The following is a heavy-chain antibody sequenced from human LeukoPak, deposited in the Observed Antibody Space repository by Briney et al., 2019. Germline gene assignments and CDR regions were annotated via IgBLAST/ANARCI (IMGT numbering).Heavy chain of an antibody. J-gene: IGHJ4*02. CDR2: ISGYNGDT. CDR3: ATSTGGYSDLYFHY. V-gene: IGHV1-18*01. D-gene: IGHD3-22*01. CDR1: VYTFTAYG. Sequence: ASVKVSCKASVYTFTAYGISWVRQAPAQGLEWMGWISGYNGDTKYAQRFEGRVTMTTDTSTTTAFMDLRRLRSDDTAVYFCATSTGGYSDLYFHYWGQGTLVSVSS.